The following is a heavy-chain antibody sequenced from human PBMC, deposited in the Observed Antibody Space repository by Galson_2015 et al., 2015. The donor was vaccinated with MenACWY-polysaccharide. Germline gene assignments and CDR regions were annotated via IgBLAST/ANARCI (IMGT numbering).Heavy chain of an antibody. V-gene: IGHV3-74*01. D-gene: IGHD2/OR15-2a*01. CDR1: GFTFRTPW. Sequence: SLRLSCAASGFTFRTPWLHWVRQAAGNGLVWLSRINSDGSPTNYAGSVKGRFTSSRDYSKNTLFLPMNSLRVEDTAVYYCAKNIQAAYWGQGTLVTVSS. J-gene: IGHJ4*02. CDR2: INSDGSPT. CDR3: AKNIQAAY.